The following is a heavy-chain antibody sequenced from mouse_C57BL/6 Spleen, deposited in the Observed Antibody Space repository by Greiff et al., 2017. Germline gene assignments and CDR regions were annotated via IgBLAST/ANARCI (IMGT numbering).Heavy chain of an antibody. V-gene: IGHV5-16*01. CDR2: INYDGSST. Sequence: EVKLVESEGGLVQPGSSMKLSCTASGFTFSDYYMAWVRQVPEKGLEWVANINYDGSSTYYLDSLKSRFIISRDNAKNILYLQMSSLKSEDTATYYCAREWDYGSTFDYWGQGTTLTVSS. J-gene: IGHJ2*01. CDR3: AREWDYGSTFDY. CDR1: GFTFSDYY. D-gene: IGHD1-1*01.